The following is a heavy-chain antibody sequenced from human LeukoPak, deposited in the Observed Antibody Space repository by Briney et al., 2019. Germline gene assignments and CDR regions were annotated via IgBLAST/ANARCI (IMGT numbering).Heavy chain of an antibody. CDR2: ISAYNGNT. D-gene: IGHD2-21*02. J-gene: IGHJ4*02. CDR1: GYTFTSYD. V-gene: IGHV1-18*01. CDR3: ARSGGDCSCPNY. Sequence: ASVKVSCKASGYTFTSYDINWVRQATGQGLEWMGWISAYNGNTNYAQKLQGRVTMTTDTSTSTAYMELRSLRSDDTAVYYCARSGGDCSCPNYWGQGTLVTVSS.